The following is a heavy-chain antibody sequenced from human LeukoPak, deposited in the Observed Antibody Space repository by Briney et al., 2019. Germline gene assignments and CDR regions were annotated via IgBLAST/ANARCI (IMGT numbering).Heavy chain of an antibody. CDR3: ARDRCGGNCYTFDY. Sequence: PGGSLRLSCAASGFIFSTYGMHWVRQAPGKGLEWVAVVSYDGSDKYCADSVKGRFTISRDISKNTLYLQMDSLRAEDTTVYYCARDRCGGNCYTFDYWAQGTLVTVSS. V-gene: IGHV3-30*03. CDR1: GFIFSTYG. J-gene: IGHJ4*02. CDR2: VSYDGSDK. D-gene: IGHD2-21*02.